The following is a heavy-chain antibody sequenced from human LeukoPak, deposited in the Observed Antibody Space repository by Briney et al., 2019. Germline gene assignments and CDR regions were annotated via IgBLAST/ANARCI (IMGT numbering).Heavy chain of an antibody. CDR3: ARGTAPSADY. CDR1: GFTLIDYY. CDR2: ISSSSSYT. J-gene: IGHJ4*02. Sequence: GSLRLSCAASGFTLIDYYVSWLRQAPGKGQEWVAYISSSSSYTNYADSVKGRFTISRDNAKNSVHLQMNSLRAEDTAVYYCARGTAPSADYWGQGTLVTVSS. D-gene: IGHD2-21*02. V-gene: IGHV3-11*05.